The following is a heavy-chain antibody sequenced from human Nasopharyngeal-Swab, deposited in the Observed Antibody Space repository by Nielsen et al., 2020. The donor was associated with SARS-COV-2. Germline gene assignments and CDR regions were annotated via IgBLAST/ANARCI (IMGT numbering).Heavy chain of an antibody. J-gene: IGHJ4*02. CDR3: ASGLNWFPLDY. Sequence: GSLRLSCTVSGGSISSYYWSWIRQPPGKGLEWIGYIYYSGSTNYNPSLKSRVTISVDTSKNQFSLKLSSVTAADTAVYYCASGLNWFPLDYWGQGALVTVSS. V-gene: IGHV4-59*01. CDR2: IYYSGST. D-gene: IGHD3-9*01. CDR1: GGSISSYY.